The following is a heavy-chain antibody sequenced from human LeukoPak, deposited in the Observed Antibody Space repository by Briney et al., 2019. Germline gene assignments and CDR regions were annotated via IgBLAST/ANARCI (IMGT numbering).Heavy chain of an antibody. CDR3: ASVGPYYYGSGSYSVIHDY. Sequence: SETLSLTCTVSGYSISSGYYWGWIRHPPGKGLEWIGSIYHSGSTYYNPSLKSRVTISVDTSKNQFSLKLSSVTAADTAVYYCASVGPYYYGSGSYSVIHDYWGQGTLVTVSS. CDR1: GYSISSGYY. J-gene: IGHJ4*02. CDR2: IYHSGST. V-gene: IGHV4-38-2*02. D-gene: IGHD3-10*01.